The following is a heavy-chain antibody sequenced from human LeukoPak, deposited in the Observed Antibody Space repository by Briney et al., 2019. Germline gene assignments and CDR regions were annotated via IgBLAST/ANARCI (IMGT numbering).Heavy chain of an antibody. CDR3: ARGSAMDY. J-gene: IGHJ4*02. CDR1: GYSITSGYY. CDR2: IYHSGGT. V-gene: IGHV4-38-2*01. D-gene: IGHD1-26*01. Sequence: PSETLSLTCAVSGYSITSGYYWGWIRQPPGKGLEWIGNIYHSGGTYYNPSLKSRVTLSVDTSKNQFSLKLTFVTAADTAVYYCARGSAMDYWGQGSLVTVSS.